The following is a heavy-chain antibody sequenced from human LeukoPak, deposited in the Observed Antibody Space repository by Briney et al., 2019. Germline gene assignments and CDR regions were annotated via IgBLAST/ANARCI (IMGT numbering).Heavy chain of an antibody. CDR2: IWYSGSNK. Sequence: GRSLRLSCAASGFTFSSYGMHWVRQAPGKGLEWVAVIWYSGSNKYYADSVKGRFTISRDNSKNTLYLQMNSLRAEDTAVYYCAKGTGYYYYYMDVWGKGTTVTVSS. V-gene: IGHV3-30*18. J-gene: IGHJ6*03. D-gene: IGHD3-10*01. CDR3: AKGTGYYYYYMDV. CDR1: GFTFSSYG.